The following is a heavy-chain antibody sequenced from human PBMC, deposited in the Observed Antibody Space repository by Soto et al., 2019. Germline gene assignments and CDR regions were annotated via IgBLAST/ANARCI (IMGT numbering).Heavy chain of an antibody. CDR3: ARDDNDFWSLYPLAFDY. Sequence: SETLSLTCTVSGGSLTKYYWSWIRQPAGKGLEWIGRVSTSGNVVSKASLRSRLTMSVDTSKNQFSLRLTSVTAADTAVYYCARDDNDFWSLYPLAFDYWGQGALVTVSS. D-gene: IGHD3-3*01. J-gene: IGHJ4*02. V-gene: IGHV4-4*07. CDR2: VSTSGNV. CDR1: GGSLTKYY.